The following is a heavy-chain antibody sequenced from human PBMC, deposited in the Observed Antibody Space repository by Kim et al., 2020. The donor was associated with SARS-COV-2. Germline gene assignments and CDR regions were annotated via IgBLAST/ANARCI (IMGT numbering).Heavy chain of an antibody. CDR3: ARDVGGNLEN. V-gene: IGHV3-7*01. CDR1: GFSFSNYW. Sequence: GGSLRHSCIASGFSFSNYWMAWVRQAPGKGPEWVANIKYDESERYYVDSVKGRFIISRDNGKRSLYLQMDSLRAEDTALYYCARDVGGNLENWGQGTLVT. D-gene: IGHD2-15*01. CDR2: IKYDESER. J-gene: IGHJ4*02.